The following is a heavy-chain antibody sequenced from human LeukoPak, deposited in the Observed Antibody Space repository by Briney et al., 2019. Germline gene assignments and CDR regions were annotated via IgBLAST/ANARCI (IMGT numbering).Heavy chain of an antibody. J-gene: IGHJ4*02. CDR1: GFTFSDYY. Sequence: GGSLRLSCAASGFTFSDYYMSWVRQAPGKGLEWVSAISGSGGSTYYADSVKGRFTISRDNSKNTLYLQMNSLRAEDTAVYYCANDRRYYGSGTLFDYWGQGTLVTVSS. CDR2: ISGSGGST. D-gene: IGHD3-10*01. V-gene: IGHV3-23*01. CDR3: ANDRRYYGSGTLFDY.